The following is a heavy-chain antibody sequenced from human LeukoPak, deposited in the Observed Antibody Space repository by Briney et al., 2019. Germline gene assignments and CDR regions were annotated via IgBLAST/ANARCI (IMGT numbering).Heavy chain of an antibody. Sequence: SETLSLTCTVSGGSISSSSYYWGWIRQPPGKGLEWIGSIYYSGSTYYNPSLKSRVTISVDTSKNQFSLKLSSVTAADTAVYSCARRWSMSSGIAAAGISLWGQGTLVTVSS. CDR1: GGSISSSSYY. D-gene: IGHD6-13*01. J-gene: IGHJ4*02. V-gene: IGHV4-39*01. CDR3: ARRWSMSSGIAAAGISL. CDR2: IYYSGST.